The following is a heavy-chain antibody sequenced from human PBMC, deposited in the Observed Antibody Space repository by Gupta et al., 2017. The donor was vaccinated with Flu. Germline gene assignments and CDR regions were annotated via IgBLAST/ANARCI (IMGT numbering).Heavy chain of an antibody. J-gene: IGHJ4*02. Sequence: EVQLVESGGGLDQPGGSLSLSCAASGFTCSDHYMEWVRQVPGKGPEWVGRVRTKAKGYTTEYAASVQGRFSISRDDSRNSVHLQMNNLRIEDTAVYYCARAFTIATDQFDYWGQGTLVTVSS. CDR3: ARAFTIATDQFDY. D-gene: IGHD2-21*01. CDR2: VRTKAKGYTT. V-gene: IGHV3-72*01. CDR1: GFTCSDHY.